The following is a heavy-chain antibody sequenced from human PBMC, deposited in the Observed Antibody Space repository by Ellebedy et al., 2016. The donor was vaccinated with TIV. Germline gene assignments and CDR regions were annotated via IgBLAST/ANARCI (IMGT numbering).Heavy chain of an antibody. J-gene: IGHJ4*02. CDR1: GFTFSSYS. Sequence: GGSLRLSCAASGFTFSSYSMNWVRQAPGKGLEWVSSISSSSSYIYYADSVKGRFTISRDNAKNSLYLQMNSLRAEDTAVYYCARDGEGYCSSTSCLDYWGQGTLVTVSS. V-gene: IGHV3-21*01. CDR2: ISSSSSYI. CDR3: ARDGEGYCSSTSCLDY. D-gene: IGHD2-2*01.